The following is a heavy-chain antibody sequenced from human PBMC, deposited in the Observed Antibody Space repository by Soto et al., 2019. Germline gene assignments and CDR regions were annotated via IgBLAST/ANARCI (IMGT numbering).Heavy chain of an antibody. Sequence: QVHLVESGGGVVQPGRSLRLSCAASGFSFSNYGMHWVRQAPGKGLEWVAVIWLDGSNIYYGDSVKGRFTISRDNSQNTVFLQMNSLGAEDTADYYCTRDSCGGDWYVNAVDMWGQGTKVTVSA. CDR3: TRDSCGGDWYVNAVDM. D-gene: IGHD2-21*02. CDR1: GFSFSNYG. CDR2: IWLDGSNI. J-gene: IGHJ3*02. V-gene: IGHV3-33*01.